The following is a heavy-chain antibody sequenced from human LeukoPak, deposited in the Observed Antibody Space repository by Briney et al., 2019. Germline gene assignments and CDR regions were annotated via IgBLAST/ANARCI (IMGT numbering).Heavy chain of an antibody. J-gene: IGHJ4*02. Sequence: PGGSLRLSCAASGFTVSSNYMSWVRQAPGKGLEWVSVIYSGGSTYYADSVKGRFTISRDNSKNTLYLQMNSLRAEDTAVYYCAAAKMANLGDYWGQGTLVTVSS. V-gene: IGHV3-53*01. CDR2: IYSGGST. CDR3: AAAKMANLGDY. D-gene: IGHD5-24*01. CDR1: GFTVSSNY.